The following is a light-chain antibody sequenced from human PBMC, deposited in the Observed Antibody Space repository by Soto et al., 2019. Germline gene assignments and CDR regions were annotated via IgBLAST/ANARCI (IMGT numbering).Light chain of an antibody. CDR1: SSDVGGYNY. V-gene: IGLV2-14*01. Sequence: QSVLTQPASVSGSPGQSITISCTGTSSDVGGYNYVSWYQQHLGKAPKLMIYDVSNRPSGVSNRFSGSKSGNTASLTISGLQAEDEADYYCSSYTSSSTLVFGTGTKVT. J-gene: IGLJ1*01. CDR3: SSYTSSSTLV. CDR2: DVS.